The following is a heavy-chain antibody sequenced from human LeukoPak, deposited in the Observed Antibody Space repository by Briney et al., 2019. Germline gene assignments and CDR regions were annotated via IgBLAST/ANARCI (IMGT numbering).Heavy chain of an antibody. V-gene: IGHV3-73*01. D-gene: IGHD1-26*01. CDR3: AKGPYSGFS. J-gene: IGHJ5*02. CDR1: GFTFSVSP. Sequence: PGGSLKLSCAASGFTFSVSPMHWVRQASGKGLEWVGRIRSKANSYATAYGASLKGRFTISRDDSKNTAYLQMNSLRAEDTAVYYCAKGPYSGFSWGQGTLVTVSS. CDR2: IRSKANSYAT.